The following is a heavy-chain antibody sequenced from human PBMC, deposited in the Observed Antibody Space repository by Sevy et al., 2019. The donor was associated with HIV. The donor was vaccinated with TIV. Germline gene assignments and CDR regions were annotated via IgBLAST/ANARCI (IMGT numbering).Heavy chain of an antibody. CDR2: ISGSGGST. CDR3: AKGYGSGSPPDY. D-gene: IGHD3-10*01. CDR1: GFIFNSYA. V-gene: IGHV3-23*01. J-gene: IGHJ4*02. Sequence: GGYLRLSCAASGFIFNSYAMTWVRQAPGKGLEWVSGISGSGGSTYYADSVKGRFTISRDNSRNTLYLEMNSLRVEDTAVYYCAKGYGSGSPPDYWGQGTLVTVSS.